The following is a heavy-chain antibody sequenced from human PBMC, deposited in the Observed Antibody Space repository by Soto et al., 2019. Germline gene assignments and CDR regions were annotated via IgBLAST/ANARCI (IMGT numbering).Heavy chain of an antibody. CDR1: GFTFSIYA. V-gene: IGHV3-23*01. CDR2: ISGSGGST. D-gene: IGHD4-17*01. J-gene: IGHJ2*01. Sequence: EVQLLESGGGLVQPGGSLRLSCAASGFTFSIYAMNWVRQAPGKGLEWVSVISGSGGSTYYADSVKGRFTISRDNSKNTLYLQMNSLRAEDTAVHYCARRTVGWYFDLWGRGTLVTVSS. CDR3: ARRTVGWYFDL.